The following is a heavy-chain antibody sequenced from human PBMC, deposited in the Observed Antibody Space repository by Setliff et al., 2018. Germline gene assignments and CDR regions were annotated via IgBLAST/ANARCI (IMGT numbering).Heavy chain of an antibody. CDR2: IYTSGST. J-gene: IGHJ4*02. Sequence: SETLSLTCTVSGGSISSYYWSWIRQPAGKGLEWIGRIYTSGSTNYNPSLKSRVTISVDTSKNQFSLKVISVTAADTAVYYCARGRNVAARLLDSWGQGTLVTVSS. V-gene: IGHV4-4*07. D-gene: IGHD6-6*01. CDR3: ARGRNVAARLLDS. CDR1: GGSISSYY.